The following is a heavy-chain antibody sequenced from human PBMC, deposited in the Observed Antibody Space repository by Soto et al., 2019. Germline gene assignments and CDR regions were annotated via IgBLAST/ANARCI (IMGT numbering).Heavy chain of an antibody. CDR1: GFTFSSYG. Sequence: HPGGSLRLSCAASGFTFSSYGMHWVRQAPGKGLEWVAVISYDGSNKYYADSVKGRFTISRDNSKNTLYLQMNSLRAEDTAVYYCAKDQGIAAAGGCDAFDIWGQGTMVTVSS. D-gene: IGHD6-13*01. J-gene: IGHJ3*02. V-gene: IGHV3-30*18. CDR3: AKDQGIAAAGGCDAFDI. CDR2: ISYDGSNK.